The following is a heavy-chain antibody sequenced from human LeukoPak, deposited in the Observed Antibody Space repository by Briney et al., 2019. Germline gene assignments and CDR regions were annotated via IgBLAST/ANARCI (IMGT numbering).Heavy chain of an antibody. V-gene: IGHV4-4*07. CDR1: GGSISSYY. CDR3: ARDQGYGLNYYYYYGMDV. Sequence: SETLSLTCTVSGGSISSYYWSWIRQPAGKGLEWIGRIYTSGSTNYNPSLKSRVTMSVDTPKNQFSLKLSSVTAADTAVYYCARDQGYGLNYYYYYGMDVWGQGTTVTVSS. D-gene: IGHD5-12*01. J-gene: IGHJ6*02. CDR2: IYTSGST.